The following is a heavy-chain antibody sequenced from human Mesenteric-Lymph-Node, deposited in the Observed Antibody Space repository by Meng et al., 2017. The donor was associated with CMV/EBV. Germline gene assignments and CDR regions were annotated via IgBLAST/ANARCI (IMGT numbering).Heavy chain of an antibody. CDR2: INHSGST. D-gene: IGHD4-23*01. J-gene: IGHJ4*02. CDR1: GGSFCGYY. Sequence: QVQLQEWGEGLLKPSETLSLTCAVYGGSFCGYYWSWIRQPPGKGLEWIGEINHSGSTNYNPSLKSRVTISVDTSKNQFSLKLSSVTAADTAVYYCARHQRWLKSEGGFNYWGQGTLVTVSS. V-gene: IGHV4-34*01. CDR3: ARHQRWLKSEGGFNY.